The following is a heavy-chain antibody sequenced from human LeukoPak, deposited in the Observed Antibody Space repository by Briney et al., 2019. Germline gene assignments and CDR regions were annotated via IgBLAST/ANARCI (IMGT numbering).Heavy chain of an antibody. CDR2: IIPIFGTA. J-gene: IGHJ5*02. V-gene: IGHV1-69*01. D-gene: IGHD2-2*01. Sequence: SVKVSCKASGGTFSSYTISWVRQAPGQGLEWMGGIIPIFGTANYAQKFQGRVTITADESTSTAYMELSSLRSEDTAVYYCARGPLDQLLRNWFDPWGQGTLVTVSS. CDR1: GGTFSSYT. CDR3: ARGPLDQLLRNWFDP.